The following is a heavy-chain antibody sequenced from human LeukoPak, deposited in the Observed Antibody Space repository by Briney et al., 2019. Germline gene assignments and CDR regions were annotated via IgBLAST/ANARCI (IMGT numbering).Heavy chain of an antibody. CDR1: GFTFSSYA. Sequence: GGSLRLSCAASGFTFSSYAMHWVRQAPGKGLEWVAVISYDGSNKYYADSVKGRFTISRDNSKNTLYLQMNSLRAEDTAVYYCARGLNYDYVWGSHRLGAFDIWGQGTMVTVSS. CDR3: ARGLNYDYVWGSHRLGAFDI. V-gene: IGHV3-30-3*01. J-gene: IGHJ3*02. CDR2: ISYDGSNK. D-gene: IGHD3-16*02.